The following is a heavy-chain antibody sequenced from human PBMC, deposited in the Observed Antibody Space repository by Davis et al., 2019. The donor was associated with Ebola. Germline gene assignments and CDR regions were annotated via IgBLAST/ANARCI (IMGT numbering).Heavy chain of an antibody. Sequence: GESLKISCAASGFTFSSYGMHWVRQAPGKGLEWVAVISYDGSNKYYADSVKGRFTISRDNSKNTLYLQMNSLRAEDTAVYYCARDRATTGTLDVWGKGTTVTVSS. CDR2: ISYDGSNK. J-gene: IGHJ6*04. CDR3: ARDRATTGTLDV. V-gene: IGHV3-30*03. CDR1: GFTFSSYG. D-gene: IGHD5-12*01.